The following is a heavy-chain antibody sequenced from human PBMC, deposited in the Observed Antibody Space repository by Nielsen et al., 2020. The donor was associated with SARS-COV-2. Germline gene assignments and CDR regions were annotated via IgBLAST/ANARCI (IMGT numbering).Heavy chain of an antibody. CDR1: GYTFSDHF. Sequence: ASVKVSCKASGYTFSDHFMYWVRQAPGQGLEWVGWINPKIGVTNHAQKFQGWVTLTRDTSNSTAYMQLTSLTSDDTAVYFCARSHCGTYTCYVDLWGQGTLVTVSS. CDR3: ARSHCGTYTCYVDL. J-gene: IGHJ4*02. D-gene: IGHD2-21*01. CDR2: INPKIGVT. V-gene: IGHV1-2*04.